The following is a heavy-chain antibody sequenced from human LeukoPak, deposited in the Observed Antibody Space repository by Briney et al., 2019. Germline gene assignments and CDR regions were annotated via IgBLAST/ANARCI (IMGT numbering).Heavy chain of an antibody. CDR1: GYTLTELS. J-gene: IGHJ5*02. CDR2: FDPEDGET. CDR3: ATIQRVVPFSA. D-gene: IGHD2-21*01. Sequence: EASVTVSCKVSGYTLTELSMHWVRPAPGKGLEWMGGFDPEDGETIYAQKFQGRVTMTEDTSTDTAYMELSSLRSEDTAVYYCATIQRVVPFSAWGQGALVTVSS. V-gene: IGHV1-24*01.